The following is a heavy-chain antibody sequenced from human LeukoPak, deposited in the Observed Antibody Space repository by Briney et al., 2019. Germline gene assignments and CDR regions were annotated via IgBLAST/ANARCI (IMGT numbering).Heavy chain of an antibody. V-gene: IGHV5-51*01. CDR1: GYSFTSYW. J-gene: IGHJ3*02. CDR3: ARTGSMITFGGVIVRNDAFDI. CDR2: IYPGDSDT. Sequence: GESLKISCKGSGYSFTSYWIGWVRQMPGKGLEWMGIIYPGDSDTRYSPSFQGQVTISADKSISTAYLQWSSLKASDTAMYYCARTGSMITFGGVIVRNDAFDIWGQGTMVTVSS. D-gene: IGHD3-16*02.